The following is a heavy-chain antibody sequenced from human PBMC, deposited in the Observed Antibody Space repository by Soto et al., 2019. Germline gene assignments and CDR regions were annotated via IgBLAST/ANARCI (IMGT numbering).Heavy chain of an antibody. CDR3: AKARGSSTPAPGYY. J-gene: IGHJ4*02. Sequence: GGSLRLSCAASGFTISDYSMHWVRLAPGQGMELVSLISGSGDDTYYADSVNGRFTISRDNSKNTLSLQMNSLRAEDTAVYYCAKARGSSTPAPGYYWGQGTQVTVSS. V-gene: IGHV3-23*01. CDR1: GFTISDYS. D-gene: IGHD2-2*01. CDR2: ISGSGDDT.